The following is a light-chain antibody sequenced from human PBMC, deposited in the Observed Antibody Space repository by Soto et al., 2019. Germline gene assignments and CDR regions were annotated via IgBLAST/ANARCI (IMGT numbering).Light chain of an antibody. CDR3: MQALQLALT. J-gene: IGKJ4*01. Sequence: DIVMTQSPLSLPVTPGETASISCRSSQSLLHSNGYNYLDWYLQKPGQSPQLLIYLGSNRASGVPDRFSGSGSGTDFTLKISRVEAEDVGVYYCMQALQLALTFGGGTKVDIK. CDR1: QSLLHSNGYNY. CDR2: LGS. V-gene: IGKV2-28*01.